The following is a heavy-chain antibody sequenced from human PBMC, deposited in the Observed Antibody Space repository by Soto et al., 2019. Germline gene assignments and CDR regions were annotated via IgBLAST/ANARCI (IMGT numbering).Heavy chain of an antibody. CDR3: ASSAGLDHLLNYYGLNV. V-gene: IGHV1-69*01. CDR1: GGTFTSTA. D-gene: IGHD6-13*01. Sequence: QVLLVQSSAEVKKPGSSVKVSCKASGGTFTSTAFSWVRQAPGQGLEWLGGIIPVLGTPNYAQKFLARLTVTADASTTIVHMELSSLRSDDTAVYYCASSAGLDHLLNYYGLNVWGQGTTVTVS. J-gene: IGHJ6*02. CDR2: IIPVLGTP.